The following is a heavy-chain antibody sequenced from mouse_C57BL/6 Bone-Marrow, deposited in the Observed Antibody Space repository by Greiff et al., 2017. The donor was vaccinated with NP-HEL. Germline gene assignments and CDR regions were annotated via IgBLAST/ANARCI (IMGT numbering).Heavy chain of an antibody. CDR2: IYPRDGST. Sequence: VQLQESDAELVKPGASVKISCKVSGYTFTDHTIHWMKQRPEQGLEWIGYIYPRDGSTKYNEKFKGKATLTADKSSSTAYMQLNSLTSEDSAVYFCARSETYYGSSCGFAYWGQGTLVTVSA. V-gene: IGHV1-78*01. CDR1: GYTFTDHT. J-gene: IGHJ3*01. D-gene: IGHD1-1*01. CDR3: ARSETYYGSSCGFAY.